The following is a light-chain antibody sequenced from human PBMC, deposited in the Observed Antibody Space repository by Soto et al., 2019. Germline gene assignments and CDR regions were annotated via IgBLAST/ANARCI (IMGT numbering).Light chain of an antibody. J-gene: IGLJ2*01. V-gene: IGLV1-47*01. CDR2: RNN. CDR1: SSNIGSNY. CDR3: AAWDDSLSGHVV. Sequence: QSVLTQPPSASGTPGQRVTISCSGSSSNIGSNYVYWYQQLPGTAPKLLIYRNNQRPSGVPDRFSGSKSVTSASLAISGLRSEDEADYYCAAWDDSLSGHVVFGGGTKVTVL.